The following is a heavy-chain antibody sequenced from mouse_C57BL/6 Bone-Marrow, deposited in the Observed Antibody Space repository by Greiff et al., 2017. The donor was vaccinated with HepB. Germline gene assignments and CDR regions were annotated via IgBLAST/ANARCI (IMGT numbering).Heavy chain of an antibody. CDR2: INPNNGGT. Sequence: EVQLQQSGPELVKPGASVKISCKASGYTFTDYYMNWVKQSHGKSLEWIGDINPNNGGTSYNQKFKGKATLTVDKSSSTAYMELRSLTSEDSAVYYCAKRGAAQARNYFDYWGQGTTLTVSS. D-gene: IGHD3-2*02. CDR1: GYTFTDYY. J-gene: IGHJ2*01. V-gene: IGHV1-26*01. CDR3: AKRGAAQARNYFDY.